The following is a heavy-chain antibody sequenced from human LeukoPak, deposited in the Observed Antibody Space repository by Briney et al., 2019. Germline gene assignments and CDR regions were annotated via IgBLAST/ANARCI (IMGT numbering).Heavy chain of an antibody. V-gene: IGHV3-23*01. CDR2: ISGSGGRT. D-gene: IGHD4-17*01. CDR1: LLTFCVYA. J-gene: IGHJ4*02. Sequence: GSPRLSPAPSLLTFCVYAMTGGPETPRKGVWRVSGISGSGGRTYYAHAVGGRFTISRDNSKTTLHLQMNSLRAEDTAVYYCAMPPWDRTVTTEGCWGQGTLVTASS. CDR3: AMPPWDRTVTTEGC.